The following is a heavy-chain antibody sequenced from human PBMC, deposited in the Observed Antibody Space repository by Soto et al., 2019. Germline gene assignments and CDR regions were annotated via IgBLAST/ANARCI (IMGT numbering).Heavy chain of an antibody. D-gene: IGHD2-2*01. CDR2: IYYSGST. Sequence: TLSLTCTVSGGSISSGDYYGMCSLHPPGKVLEWIGYIYYSGSTYYNPSLKSRVTISVDTSKNQFSLKLSSVTAADTAVYYCARGGSRRYCSSTSCYSTWFDPWGQGTLVTVSS. J-gene: IGHJ5*02. V-gene: IGHV4-30-4*01. CDR3: ARGGSRRYCSSTSCYSTWFDP. CDR1: GGSISSGDYY.